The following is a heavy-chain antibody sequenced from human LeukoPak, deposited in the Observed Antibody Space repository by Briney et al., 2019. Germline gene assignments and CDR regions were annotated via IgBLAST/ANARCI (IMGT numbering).Heavy chain of an antibody. Sequence: GGSPRLSCAASGFTFSSYSMNWVRQAPGKGLEWVSYISSSSSTIYYADSVKGRFTISRDNAKNSLYLQMNSLRAEDTAVYYCARDRQVDFWSGYYLGYFDYWGQGTLVTVSS. CDR2: ISSSSSTI. J-gene: IGHJ4*02. V-gene: IGHV3-48*01. CDR1: GFTFSSYS. D-gene: IGHD3-3*01. CDR3: ARDRQVDFWSGYYLGYFDY.